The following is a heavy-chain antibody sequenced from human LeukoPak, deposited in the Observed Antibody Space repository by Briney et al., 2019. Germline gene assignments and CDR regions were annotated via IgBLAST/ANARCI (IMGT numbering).Heavy chain of an antibody. Sequence: GGSLRLSCAASGFTFSSYAMSWVRQAPGKGLEWVSAISGSGGSTYYADSVKGRFTISRDNSKNTLYLQLNSLRAEDTAVYYCAKGGDSSSWGICYFDYWGQGTLVTVSS. CDR2: ISGSGGST. CDR3: AKGGDSSSWGICYFDY. V-gene: IGHV3-23*01. J-gene: IGHJ4*02. D-gene: IGHD6-13*01. CDR1: GFTFSSYA.